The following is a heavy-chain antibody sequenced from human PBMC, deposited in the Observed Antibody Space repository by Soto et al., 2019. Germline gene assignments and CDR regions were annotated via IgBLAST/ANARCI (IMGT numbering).Heavy chain of an antibody. J-gene: IGHJ4*02. V-gene: IGHV3-49*04. D-gene: IGHD2-21*02. Sequence: PGGSLRLCSTESVFNFDDFAINWVRQVLGKGQEWVGLSRSQTYSETPEHAAAGKGKFTISRDTSNAVAYLQMSSLRVDDSAVYYCTKKKSPATACVSLYWGEGTPVTICS. CDR1: VFNFDDFA. CDR2: SRSQTYSETP. CDR3: TKKKSPATACVSLY.